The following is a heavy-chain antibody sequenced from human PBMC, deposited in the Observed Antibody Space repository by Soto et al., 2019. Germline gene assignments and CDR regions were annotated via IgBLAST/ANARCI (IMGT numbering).Heavy chain of an antibody. D-gene: IGHD6-19*01. V-gene: IGHV1-69*01. CDR1: GGTFSSYA. J-gene: IGHJ2*01. CDR3: ASRGSGWDSYWYFDL. Sequence: QVQLVQSGAEVKKPGSSVKVSCKASGGTFSSYAISWVRQAPGQELEWMGGIIPIFGTANYAQKFQGRVTITADESTSTAYMELSSLRSEDTAVYYCASRGSGWDSYWYFDLWGRGTLVTDSS. CDR2: IIPIFGTA.